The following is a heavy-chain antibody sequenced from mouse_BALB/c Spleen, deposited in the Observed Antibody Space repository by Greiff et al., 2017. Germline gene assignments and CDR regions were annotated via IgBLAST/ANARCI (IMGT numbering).Heavy chain of an antibody. CDR3: ARYYGSRYWYFDV. Sequence: EVQLQESGPGLVKPSQSLSLTCTVTGYSITSDYAWNWIRQFPGTKLEWIGYISYSGSTSYNPSLKSRISITRDTSKNQFFLQLNSVTTEDTATYYCARYYGSRYWYFDVWGAGTTVTVSS. D-gene: IGHD1-1*01. V-gene: IGHV3-2*02. J-gene: IGHJ1*01. CDR1: GYSITSDYA. CDR2: ISYSGST.